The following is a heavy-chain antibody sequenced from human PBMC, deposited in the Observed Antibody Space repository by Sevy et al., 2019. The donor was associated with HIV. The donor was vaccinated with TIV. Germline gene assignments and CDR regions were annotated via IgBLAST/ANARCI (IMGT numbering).Heavy chain of an antibody. V-gene: IGHV3-7*01. CDR3: ARGIYGSGSRLGLGY. Sequence: GGSLRLSCAASGFTFSSYWMTWVRQAPGKGLEWVANMRQDGSEKYYVDSVKGRFTISIDNAKNSLYLQMYSLRAEDTAVYYCARGIYGSGSRLGLGYWGQGTLVTVSS. CDR2: MRQDGSEK. D-gene: IGHD3-10*01. J-gene: IGHJ4*02. CDR1: GFTFSSYW.